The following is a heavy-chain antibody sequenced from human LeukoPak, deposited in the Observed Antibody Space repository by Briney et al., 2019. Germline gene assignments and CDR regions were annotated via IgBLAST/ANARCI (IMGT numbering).Heavy chain of an antibody. V-gene: IGHV3-48*03. CDR1: GFTFTTYA. CDR2: ISTSGNII. Sequence: GGSLRLSCAASGFTFTTYAMNWVSQAPGKGLEWVSSISTSGNIIYYTDFLKGRFCISKDNAKKSIYLQMSSVIAAHTAVYFCARDWYFDYWGQGTLVTVSS. J-gene: IGHJ4*02. CDR3: ARDWYFDY.